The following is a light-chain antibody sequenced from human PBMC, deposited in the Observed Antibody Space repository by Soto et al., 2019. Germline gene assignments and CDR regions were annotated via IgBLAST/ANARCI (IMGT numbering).Light chain of an antibody. Sequence: QSVLTQPRSVSGSPGQSVTISCTGTSSDVGGYNYVSWYQPHPGKAPKLMIYDVSKWPSGVPDRFSGSKSGNTASLTISGLQAEDEAYYYCCSYAGNSLWVFGGGTKLTVL. J-gene: IGLJ3*02. CDR2: DVS. CDR1: SSDVGGYNY. CDR3: CSYAGNSLWV. V-gene: IGLV2-11*01.